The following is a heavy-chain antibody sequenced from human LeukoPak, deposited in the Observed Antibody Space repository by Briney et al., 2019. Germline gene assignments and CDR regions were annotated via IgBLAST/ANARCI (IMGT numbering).Heavy chain of an antibody. D-gene: IGHD3-10*01. V-gene: IGHV5-51*01. CDR3: ARSSYYYGSGKNLRREFDY. Sequence: GESLKISCKGSGYSFTSYWIGWVRQMPGKGLEWMGIIYPGDPDTRYSPSFQGQVTISADKSISTAYLQWSSLKASDTAMYYCARSSYYYGSGKNLRREFDYWGQGTLVTVSS. CDR1: GYSFTSYW. J-gene: IGHJ4*02. CDR2: IYPGDPDT.